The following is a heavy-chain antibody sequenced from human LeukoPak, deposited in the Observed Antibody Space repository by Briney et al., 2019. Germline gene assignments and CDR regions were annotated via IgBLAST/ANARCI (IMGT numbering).Heavy chain of an antibody. V-gene: IGHV1-8*01. CDR3: ARDNSVGDNAWWFDP. Sequence: ASVKVSCKASGYTFTSYDINWVRQATGQGLEWMGWVNPNTGNTGYAQKFQGRVTMTRDMSTSTDYMELSSLRSEDTAIYYCARDNSVGDNAWWFDPWGQGTLVTVSS. CDR2: VNPNTGNT. CDR1: GYTFTSYD. D-gene: IGHD1-26*01. J-gene: IGHJ5*02.